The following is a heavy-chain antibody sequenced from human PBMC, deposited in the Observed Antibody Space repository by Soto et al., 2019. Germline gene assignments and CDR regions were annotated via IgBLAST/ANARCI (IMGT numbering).Heavy chain of an antibody. CDR2: IKSKTSGETR. J-gene: IGHJ4*02. D-gene: IGHD1-26*01. V-gene: IGHV3-15*07. CDR3: AADYSGGTYPLDY. Sequence: EVQLVESGGGLVKPGESLRLSCVVSGFPFTSAWLLWVRQAPGKGLEWVARIKSKTSGETRDYAAPVKGRFTISRDDSTNAVWLQMTSLKSEDSAVYYCAADYSGGTYPLDYWGQGRPVTVSS. CDR1: GFPFTSAW.